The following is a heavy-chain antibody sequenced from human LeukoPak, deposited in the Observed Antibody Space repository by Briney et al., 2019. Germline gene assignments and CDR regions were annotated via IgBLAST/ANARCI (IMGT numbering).Heavy chain of an antibody. CDR1: GGSISSYY. V-gene: IGHV4-59*01. CDR3: ARDGYYANRWFDP. D-gene: IGHD3-3*01. Sequence: SETLSLTCTVSGGSISSYYWSWIRQPPGKGLEWIGYIYYSGSTNYNPSLKSRVTISVDTSKNPFSLKLSSVTAADTAVYYCARDGYYANRWFDPWGQGTLVTVSS. CDR2: IYYSGST. J-gene: IGHJ5*02.